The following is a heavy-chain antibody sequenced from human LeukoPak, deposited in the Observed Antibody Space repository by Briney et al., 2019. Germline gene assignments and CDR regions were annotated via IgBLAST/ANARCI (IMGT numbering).Heavy chain of an antibody. CDR1: GFTFSSYG. V-gene: IGHV3-33*01. D-gene: IGHD3-9*01. CDR3: ARDLKALRYFDWLSD. Sequence: PGGSVRVSCVASGFTFSSYGMHWVRQAPGTGLEWVAVIWYDGSNKYYVDSVKGRFTISRDNSKSTLYLQMNSLGAEDTAVYYCARDLKALRYFDWLSDWGEGTPVTVSS. J-gene: IGHJ4*02. CDR2: IWYDGSNK.